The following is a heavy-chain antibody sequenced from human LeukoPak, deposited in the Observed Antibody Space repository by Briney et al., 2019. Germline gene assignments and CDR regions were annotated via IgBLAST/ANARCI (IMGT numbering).Heavy chain of an antibody. Sequence: PSATLSLTCTVSGDSISSYYWSWIRQPPGKGLEWMGYINYSGNTNYNPSLKSRVTISVDTSKNQFSLRLTSVTAADTAVYYCAREGRQDYVYFDCWGQGTLVTVSS. CDR1: GDSISSYY. CDR3: AREGRQDYVYFDC. J-gene: IGHJ4*02. V-gene: IGHV4-59*01. D-gene: IGHD4-17*01. CDR2: INYSGNT.